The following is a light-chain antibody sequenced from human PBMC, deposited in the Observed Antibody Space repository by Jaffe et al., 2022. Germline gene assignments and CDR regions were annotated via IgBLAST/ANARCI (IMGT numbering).Light chain of an antibody. J-gene: IGKJ5*01. CDR1: QSVSSY. CDR2: DAS. Sequence: EIVLTQSPATLSLSPGERATLSCRAGQSVSSYLAWFQQKPGQAPRLLIYDASSRATGIPARFSGSGSGTDFTLTISSLEPEDFAVYYCQQRRSWPITFGQGTRLEIK. CDR3: QQRRSWPIT. V-gene: IGKV3-11*01.